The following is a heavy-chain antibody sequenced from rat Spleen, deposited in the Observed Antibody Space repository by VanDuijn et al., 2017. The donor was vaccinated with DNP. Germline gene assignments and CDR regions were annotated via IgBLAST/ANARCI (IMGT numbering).Heavy chain of an antibody. CDR3: AREQHYHFDY. J-gene: IGHJ2*01. CDR2: IRHDGSST. Sequence: EVQLEESGGGLVQPGRSLKLSCAASGFIFSDYNMAWVRQAPKKGLEWVATIRHDGSSTYYRDSVKGRFTISRDNAKSTLYLQMDSLRSEDTATYYCAREQHYHFDYWGQGVMVTVSS. D-gene: IGHD1-10*01. CDR1: GFIFSDYN. V-gene: IGHV5-7*01.